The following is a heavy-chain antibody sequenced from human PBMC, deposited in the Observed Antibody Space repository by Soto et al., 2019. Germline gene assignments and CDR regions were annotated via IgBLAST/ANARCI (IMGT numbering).Heavy chain of an antibody. CDR3: ARKYCFPWYRSRSNWFDP. Sequence: PSETLSLTCTVSGGSISSGGYYWSWIRLHPGKGLVWIGYIYYSWSTYYNPSLKGRVTISVDTSKNQFSLKLSSVTDADPALPSCARKYCFPWYRSRSNWFDPWGQLPLVPVSP. CDR1: GGSISSGGYY. D-gene: IGHD2-15*01. CDR2: IYYSWST. J-gene: IGHJ5*02. V-gene: IGHV4-31*03.